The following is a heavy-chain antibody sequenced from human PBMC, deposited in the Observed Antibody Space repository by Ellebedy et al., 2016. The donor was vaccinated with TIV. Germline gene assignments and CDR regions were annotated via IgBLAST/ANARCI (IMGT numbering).Heavy chain of an antibody. D-gene: IGHD6-19*01. CDR1: GFIFSFYG. CDR2: IRVSANHI. J-gene: IGHJ4*02. Sequence: GESLKISCVASGFIFSFYGMNLVRQAPGKGLELVSSIRVSANHIYNADSVKGRFTISRDNAENSLFLQMNSLRADDTAIYFCARDRDVAGFLGALGYWGQGTLVTVSS. V-gene: IGHV3-21*01. CDR3: ARDRDVAGFLGALGY.